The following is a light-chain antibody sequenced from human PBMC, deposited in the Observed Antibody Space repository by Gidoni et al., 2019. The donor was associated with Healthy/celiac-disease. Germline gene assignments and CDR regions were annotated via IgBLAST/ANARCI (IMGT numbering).Light chain of an antibody. CDR1: QSIGSW. CDR2: RAS. Sequence: DIQMTQSPSTLSASVGDRVTIPCRASQSIGSWLALYQQKPGKAPSLLIYRASDLQSGVPSRFSGSTSGTDFTLTINSLQPGDFATYYCQQYNTYPWTFGQGTTV. J-gene: IGKJ1*01. V-gene: IGKV1-5*03. CDR3: QQYNTYPWT.